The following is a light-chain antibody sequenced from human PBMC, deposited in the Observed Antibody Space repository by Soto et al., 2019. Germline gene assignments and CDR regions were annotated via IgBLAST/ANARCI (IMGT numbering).Light chain of an antibody. CDR2: DVT. V-gene: IGLV2-11*01. J-gene: IGLJ2*01. Sequence: QSALTQPRSVSGSPGQSVTISCTGTSSDVGGYNYVSWYQQHPGKAPKFMIYDVTKRPSGVPDRFSGSKSGNTPSLTISGLQAEDEADYFCCSYAGSHTVLFGGGTKLTVL. CDR3: CSYAGSHTVL. CDR1: SSDVGGYNY.